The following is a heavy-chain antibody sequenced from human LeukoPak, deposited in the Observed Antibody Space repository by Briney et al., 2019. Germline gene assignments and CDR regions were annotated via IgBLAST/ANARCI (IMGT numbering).Heavy chain of an antibody. CDR1: GDSISSYY. Sequence: PSETLSLTCTVSGDSISSYYWSWIRQPAGKGLEWIGRIHPSGSTNYNPSLKSRVTLSVDTSKNQFSLKLSSETAADTAVYYCARGPPPDFDFWGRGTLVTVSS. V-gene: IGHV4-4*07. CDR3: ARGPPPDFDF. CDR2: IHPSGST. J-gene: IGHJ4*02.